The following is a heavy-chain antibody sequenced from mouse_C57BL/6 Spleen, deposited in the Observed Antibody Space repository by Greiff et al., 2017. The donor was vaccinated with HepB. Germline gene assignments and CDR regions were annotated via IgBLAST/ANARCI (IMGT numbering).Heavy chain of an antibody. Sequence: VKLVESGPGLVQPSQSLSITCTVSGFSLTSYGVHWVRQSPGKGLEWLGVIWSGGSTDYNAAFISRLSISKDNSKSQVFFKMNSLQADDTAIYYCARNRIFITTVVATDAMDYWGQGTSVTVSS. CDR2: IWSGGST. J-gene: IGHJ4*01. V-gene: IGHV2-2*01. CDR1: GFSLTSYG. D-gene: IGHD1-1*01. CDR3: ARNRIFITTVVATDAMDY.